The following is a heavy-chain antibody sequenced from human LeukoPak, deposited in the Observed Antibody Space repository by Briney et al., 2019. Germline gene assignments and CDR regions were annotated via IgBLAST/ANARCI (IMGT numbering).Heavy chain of an antibody. CDR1: GYTFTSYG. CDR3: ARYLYSGSYLYYYYYGMDV. Sequence: ASVKVSCKASGYTFTSYGISWVRQAPGQGLEWMGWISAYNGNTNYAQKLQGRVTMITDTSTSTAYMELRSLRSDDTAVYYCARYLYSGSYLYYYYYGMDVWGQGTTVTVSS. D-gene: IGHD1-26*01. V-gene: IGHV1-18*01. CDR2: ISAYNGNT. J-gene: IGHJ6*02.